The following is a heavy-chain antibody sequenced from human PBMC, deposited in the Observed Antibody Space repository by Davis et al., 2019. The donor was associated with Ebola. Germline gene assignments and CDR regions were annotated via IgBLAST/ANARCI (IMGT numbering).Heavy chain of an antibody. J-gene: IGHJ6*02. CDR1: GYTFTSYG. V-gene: IGHV1-18*01. D-gene: IGHD4-17*01. CDR2: ISAYNGNT. CDR3: ARGPTVTGGIYYYYGMDV. Sequence: AASVKVSCKASGYTFTSYGISWVRQAPGQGLEWMGWISAYNGNTNYAQKPQGRVTMTTDTSTSTAYMELRSLRSDDTAVYYCARGPTVTGGIYYYYGMDVWGQGTTVTVSS.